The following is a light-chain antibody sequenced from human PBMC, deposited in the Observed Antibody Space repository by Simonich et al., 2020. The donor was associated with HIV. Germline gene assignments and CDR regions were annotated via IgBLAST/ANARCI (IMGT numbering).Light chain of an antibody. Sequence: DIVMTQSPNSLAVSLGERATVNCRSSRGVLYRSNNKKYLAWYQQKPGQPPKLLIYWATTRESGVPDRFSASGSGTDFTLTISSLQAEDVAIYYCQQYYSTPPTFGQGTKVEIK. CDR3: QQYYSTPPT. V-gene: IGKV4-1*01. CDR1: RGVLYRSNNKKY. J-gene: IGKJ1*01. CDR2: WAT.